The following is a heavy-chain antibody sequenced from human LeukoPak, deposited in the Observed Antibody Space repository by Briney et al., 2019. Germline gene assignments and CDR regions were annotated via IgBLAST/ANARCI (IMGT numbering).Heavy chain of an antibody. Sequence: NPGGSLRLSCAASGFTFSDYYMSWIRQAPGKGLEWVSYISSSGSTIYYADSVKGRFTISRDNAKNSLYLQMNSLRAEDTAVYYCARDSLSGDYYYYYMDVWGKGTTVTVSS. V-gene: IGHV3-11*04. CDR1: GFTFSDYY. CDR2: ISSSGSTI. J-gene: IGHJ6*03. D-gene: IGHD3-10*01. CDR3: ARDSLSGDYYYYYMDV.